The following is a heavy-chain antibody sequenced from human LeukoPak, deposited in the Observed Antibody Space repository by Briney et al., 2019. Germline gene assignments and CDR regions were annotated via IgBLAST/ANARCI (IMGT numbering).Heavy chain of an antibody. CDR3: ARDHGEGGFADAFDI. D-gene: IGHD3-16*01. V-gene: IGHV4-30-4*01. CDR2: IYYSGST. J-gene: IGHJ3*02. CDR1: GGSISSGDYY. Sequence: PSETLSLTCTVSGGSISSGDYYWSWLRQPPGKGLEWIGYIYYSGSTYYNPSLKSRVTTSVDTSKNQFSLKLSSVTAADTAVYYCARDHGEGGFADAFDIWGQGTMVTVSS.